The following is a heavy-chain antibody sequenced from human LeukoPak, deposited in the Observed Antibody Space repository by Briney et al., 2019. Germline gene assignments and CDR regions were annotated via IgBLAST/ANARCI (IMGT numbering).Heavy chain of an antibody. CDR2: ISSSGSHM. CDR1: GFTFSSYS. Sequence: GGSLRLSCAASGFTFSSYSMNGVRQAPGKGLEWVSSISSSGSHMYYADSVKGRFTISRDNAKNSLYLQMNSLRAEDTAVYYCARLTFGGVIGFDYWGQGTLVTVSP. J-gene: IGHJ4*02. D-gene: IGHD3-16*02. CDR3: ARLTFGGVIGFDY. V-gene: IGHV3-21*01.